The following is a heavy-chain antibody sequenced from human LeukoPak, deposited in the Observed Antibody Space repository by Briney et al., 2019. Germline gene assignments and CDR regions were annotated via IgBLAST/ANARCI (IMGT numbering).Heavy chain of an antibody. Sequence: ASVKVSCKASGYTFTSYGISWVRQAPGQGLEWMGWISAYNGNTNYAQKLQGRVTMTTDTSTSTAYMELRSLRSDDTAVYYCARDTPVQVGERYYYYYGMDVWGQGTTVTVSS. CDR1: GYTFTSYG. CDR2: ISAYNGNT. D-gene: IGHD1-1*01. CDR3: ARDTPVQVGERYYYYYGMDV. V-gene: IGHV1-18*01. J-gene: IGHJ6*02.